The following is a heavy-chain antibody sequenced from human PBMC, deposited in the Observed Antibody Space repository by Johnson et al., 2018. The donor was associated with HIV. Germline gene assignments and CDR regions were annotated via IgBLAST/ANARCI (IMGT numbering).Heavy chain of an antibody. CDR3: ARERGYSSVLWKLSEDAFDI. V-gene: IGHV3-11*04. Sequence: QVQLVESGGGLVKPGGSLRLSCAASGFTFSDYYMSWIRQAPGKGLEWVSYISSSGGAVYFADSVKGRFTISRDNSKNTMYLQMNSLRAEDTAVYYCARERGYSSVLWKLSEDAFDIWGQGTMVTVSS. CDR1: GFTFSDYY. J-gene: IGHJ3*02. D-gene: IGHD6-19*01. CDR2: ISSSGGAV.